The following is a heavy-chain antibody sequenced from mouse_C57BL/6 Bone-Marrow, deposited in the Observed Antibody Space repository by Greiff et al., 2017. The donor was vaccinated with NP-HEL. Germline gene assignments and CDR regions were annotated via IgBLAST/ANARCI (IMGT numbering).Heavy chain of an antibody. V-gene: IGHV14-4*01. D-gene: IGHD4-1*01. CDR1: GFNIKDDY. J-gene: IGHJ4*01. CDR3: TTLTGFSMDY. Sequence: EVQLQQSGAELVRPGASVKLSCTASGFNIKDDYMHWVKQRPEQGLEWIGWIDPENGDTEYASKFQGKATITADTSSNTAYLQLSSLTSEDTAAYYCTTLTGFSMDYWGQGTSVTVSS. CDR2: IDPENGDT.